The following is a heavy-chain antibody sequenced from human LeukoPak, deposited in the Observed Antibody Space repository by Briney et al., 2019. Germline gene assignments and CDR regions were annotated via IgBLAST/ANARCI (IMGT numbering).Heavy chain of an antibody. D-gene: IGHD2-21*01. Sequence: GESLKISCKTSGYSFTSYWIGWVRQMPGKGLEWMGIIYPSDSDTRYSPSFQGHVTISADRSITTAYLQWSSLKASDTAIYYCARRVHVGIRNYAFDIWGKGTRVTV. CDR3: ARRVHVGIRNYAFDI. CDR2: IYPSDSDT. V-gene: IGHV5-51*01. CDR1: GYSFTSYW. J-gene: IGHJ3*02.